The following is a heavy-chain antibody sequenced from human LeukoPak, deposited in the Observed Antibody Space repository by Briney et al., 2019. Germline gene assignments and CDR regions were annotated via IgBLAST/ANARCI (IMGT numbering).Heavy chain of an antibody. J-gene: IGHJ3*02. V-gene: IGHV1-18*01. CDR1: GYTFTSYG. CDR2: ISAYNGNT. CDR3: AREIGYDSHHDAFDI. Sequence: ASVKVSCKASGYTFTSYGISWVRQAPGQGLEWMGWISAYNGNTNYAQKLRGRVTMTTDTSTSTAYMELRSLRSDDTAVYYCAREIGYDSHHDAFDIWGQGTMVTVSS. D-gene: IGHD3-3*01.